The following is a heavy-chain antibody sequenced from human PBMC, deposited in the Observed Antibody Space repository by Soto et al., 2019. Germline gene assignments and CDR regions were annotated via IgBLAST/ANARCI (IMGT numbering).Heavy chain of an antibody. V-gene: IGHV3-30-3*01. Sequence: PAGSLRLSSAASGFTFSSYAMHWVRQAPDKGLEWVAVISYDGSNKYYADSVKGRFTISRDNSKNTLYLQMNSLRAEDTAVYYCARGHYDFWSGYYGYYYYGMDVWGQGTTVTVSS. J-gene: IGHJ6*02. CDR2: ISYDGSNK. D-gene: IGHD3-3*01. CDR1: GFTFSSYA. CDR3: ARGHYDFWSGYYGYYYYGMDV.